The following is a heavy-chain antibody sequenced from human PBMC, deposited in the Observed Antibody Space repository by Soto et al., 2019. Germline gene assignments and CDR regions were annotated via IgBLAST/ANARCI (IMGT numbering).Heavy chain of an antibody. CDR1: GGSINNYY. J-gene: IGHJ4*02. Sequence: QVQLQESGPGLVKPSETLSLTCTVSGGSINNYYWSWIRQPPGKGLEWIGYIYYSGSTNYNPSLTSRVTISVDTSNNQVSLKLSSVTAADTAVYYCARRYGGNFDYWGQGTLVTVSS. CDR3: ARRYGGNFDY. D-gene: IGHD1-26*01. CDR2: IYYSGST. V-gene: IGHV4-59*01.